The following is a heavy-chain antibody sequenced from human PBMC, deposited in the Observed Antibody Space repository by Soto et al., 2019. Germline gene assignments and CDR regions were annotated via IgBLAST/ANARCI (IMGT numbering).Heavy chain of an antibody. CDR3: ASGYSSSWCFDY. J-gene: IGHJ4*02. D-gene: IGHD6-13*01. CDR1: GGTFSSYA. Sequence: SVKVSCKASGGTFSSYAISWVRQAPGQGLEWMGGIIPIFGTANYAQKFQGRVTITADESTSTAYMELSSLRSEDTAVYYCASGYSSSWCFDYWGQGTLVTVSS. CDR2: IIPIFGTA. V-gene: IGHV1-69*13.